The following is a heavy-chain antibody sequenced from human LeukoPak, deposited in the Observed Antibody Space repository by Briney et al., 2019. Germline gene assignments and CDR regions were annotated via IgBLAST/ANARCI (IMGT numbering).Heavy chain of an antibody. J-gene: IGHJ4*02. CDR2: IKQDGSEK. D-gene: IGHD6-19*01. CDR3: ARDYEYSSGWYAGGDY. Sequence: GVSLRLSCAASGFTFSSYWMSWVRQAPGKGLEWVANIKQDGSEKYYVDSVKGRFTISRDNAKNSLYLQMNSLRAEDTAVYYCARDYEYSSGWYAGGDYWGQGTLVTVSS. V-gene: IGHV3-7*01. CDR1: GFTFSSYW.